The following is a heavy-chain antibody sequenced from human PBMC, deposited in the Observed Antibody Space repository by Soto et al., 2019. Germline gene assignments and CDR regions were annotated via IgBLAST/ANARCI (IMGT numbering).Heavy chain of an antibody. CDR2: VYLTGTT. Sequence: ETLSLTCDVSGVSVVSSSWWSWVRQSPGKGLEWVGEVYLTGTTRYNPSLKGRVSISIDKSKNQVSLTLNSVTAADAAVYYCARGFQYWLPTFDWGQGIRVTVSS. CDR3: ARGFQYWLPTFD. CDR1: GVSVVSSSW. J-gene: IGHJ4*02. V-gene: IGHV4-4*02. D-gene: IGHD2-8*02.